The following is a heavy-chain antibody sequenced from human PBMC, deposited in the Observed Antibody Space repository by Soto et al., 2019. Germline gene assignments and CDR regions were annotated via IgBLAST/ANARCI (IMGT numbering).Heavy chain of an antibody. Sequence: QVQLVQSGAEVKKPGSSVKVSCKASGGPFSTYAISWVRQAPGQGLEWMGGIIPFFVTANYAQKFQGRVTVSADKSTSTTYIELSSLRSEDTAVYYCERGGLPAALNNWFENWGQGTLVTVSS. CDR3: ERGGLPAALNNWFEN. J-gene: IGHJ5*02. CDR2: IIPFFVTA. CDR1: GGPFSTYA. D-gene: IGHD2-2*01. V-gene: IGHV1-69*06.